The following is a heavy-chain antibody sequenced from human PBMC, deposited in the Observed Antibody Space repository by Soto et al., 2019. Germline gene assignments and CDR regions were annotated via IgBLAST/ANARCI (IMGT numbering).Heavy chain of an antibody. D-gene: IGHD3-3*01. J-gene: IGHJ3*02. V-gene: IGHV1-8*01. CDR1: GYTFTSYD. CDR2: MNPNSGNT. Sequence: QVQLVQSGAEVKKPGASVKVSCKASGYTFTSYDINWVRQATGQGLEWMGWMNPNSGNTGYAQKFQGRVTMTRNTSISTAYMELSSLRSEDTAVYYCAGGQFAQMTVVLRFLEWLPRDAFDIWGQGTMVTVSS. CDR3: AGGQFAQMTVVLRFLEWLPRDAFDI.